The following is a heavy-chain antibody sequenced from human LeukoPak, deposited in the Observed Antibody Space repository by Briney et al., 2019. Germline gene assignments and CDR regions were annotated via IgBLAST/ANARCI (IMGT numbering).Heavy chain of an antibody. CDR1: GGTFSSYA. J-gene: IGHJ4*02. V-gene: IGHV1-69*01. D-gene: IGHD5-12*01. CDR2: IIPIFGTA. Sequence: SVKVSCKASGGTFSSYAISWVRQAPGQGLEWMGGIIPIFGTANYAQKFQGRVTITADESASTAYMELSSLRSEDTAVYYCARSHVKIVATGELDYWGQGTLVTVSS. CDR3: ARSHVKIVATGELDY.